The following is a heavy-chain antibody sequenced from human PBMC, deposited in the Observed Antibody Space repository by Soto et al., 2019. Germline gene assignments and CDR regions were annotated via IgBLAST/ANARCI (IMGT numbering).Heavy chain of an antibody. Sequence: QVQLVESGGGVVQPGRSLRLSCAASGFTFSNYAMQWVRQAPGKGLEWMTVISYDGNYKNYADSVEGRFTVSRDNSKNRLYLQMNSLRVEDTAVYYCAREGSSNSYKGSSLDIWGQATMVIVSS. D-gene: IGHD3-10*01. CDR2: ISYDGNYK. V-gene: IGHV3-30*04. J-gene: IGHJ3*02. CDR3: AREGSSNSYKGSSLDI. CDR1: GFTFSNYA.